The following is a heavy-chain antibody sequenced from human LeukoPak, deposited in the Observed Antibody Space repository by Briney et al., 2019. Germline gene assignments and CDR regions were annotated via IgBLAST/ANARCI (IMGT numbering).Heavy chain of an antibody. Sequence: PGGSLRLSCAASGFTFSGHSMSWVRQAPGKGLEWVSSISSSSSYIYYADSVKGRFTISRDNAKNSLYLQMNSLRAEDTAVYYCARDREASSSGYDDAFDIWGQGTMVTVSS. V-gene: IGHV3-21*01. D-gene: IGHD5-12*01. CDR3: ARDREASSSGYDDAFDI. CDR1: GFTFSGHS. J-gene: IGHJ3*02. CDR2: ISSSSSYI.